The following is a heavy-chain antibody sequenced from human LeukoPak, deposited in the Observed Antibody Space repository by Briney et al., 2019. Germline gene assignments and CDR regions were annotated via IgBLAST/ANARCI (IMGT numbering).Heavy chain of an antibody. CDR1: GGSFSGYY. Sequence: SETLSLTCAVYGGSFSGYYWSWIRQPPGKRLEWIGEINHSGSTNYNPSLKSRVTISVDTSKNQFSLKLSSVTAADTAVYYCARLSGSYRTYFDYWGQGTLVTVSS. CDR3: ARLSGSYRTYFDY. J-gene: IGHJ4*02. CDR2: INHSGST. V-gene: IGHV4-34*01. D-gene: IGHD1-26*01.